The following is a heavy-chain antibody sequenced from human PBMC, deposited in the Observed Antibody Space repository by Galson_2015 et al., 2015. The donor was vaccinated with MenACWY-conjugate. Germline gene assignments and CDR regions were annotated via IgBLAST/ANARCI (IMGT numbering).Heavy chain of an antibody. Sequence: PALVKPTQTLTLTCTFSGFSLSTSGIRVSWIRQPPGKGLEWLARIDWNNDKFYNTSLKTRLTIPKDTSKNQVVLTMTNMGPVDTATYYCARVAYGNWGQGTLVTVPS. V-gene: IGHV2-70*04. CDR3: ARVAYGN. CDR1: GFSLSTSGIR. D-gene: IGHD4-17*01. J-gene: IGHJ4*02. CDR2: IDWNNDK.